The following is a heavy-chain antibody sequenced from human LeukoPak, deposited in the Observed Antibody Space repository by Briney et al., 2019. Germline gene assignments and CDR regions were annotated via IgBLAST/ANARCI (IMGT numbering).Heavy chain of an antibody. Sequence: GGSLRLSCEASGFPFNAYWMTWVRQAPGKGQEWVANIRQDGDTKYYADSVKGRFTISRDNAMNSLYLQMNSLRAEDTAIYYCARSLPYGTTWYGRSDFWGQGTLVTVSS. J-gene: IGHJ4*02. CDR2: IRQDGDTK. V-gene: IGHV3-7*03. CDR1: GFPFNAYW. CDR3: ARSLPYGTTWYGRSDF. D-gene: IGHD6-13*01.